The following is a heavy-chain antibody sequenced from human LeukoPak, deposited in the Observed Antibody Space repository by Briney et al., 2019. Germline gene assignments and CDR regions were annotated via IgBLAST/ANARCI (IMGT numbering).Heavy chain of an antibody. CDR3: AKASSPYYGQGFPAFDI. CDR2: ISWNSGSI. D-gene: IGHD1-26*01. J-gene: IGHJ3*02. Sequence: GRSLRLSCAASGFTFDDYAMHWVRQAPGKGLEWVSGISWNSGSIGHADSVKGRFTISRDNAKNSLYLQMNSLRAEDTALYYCAKASSPYYGQGFPAFDIWGQGTMVTVSS. CDR1: GFTFDDYA. V-gene: IGHV3-9*01.